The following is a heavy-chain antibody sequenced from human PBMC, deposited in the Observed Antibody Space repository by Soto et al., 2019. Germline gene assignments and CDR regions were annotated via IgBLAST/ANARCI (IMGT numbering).Heavy chain of an antibody. J-gene: IGHJ6*02. CDR2: IHYSGST. Sequence: SETLSLTCTVSGGSITGYYWSWIRQPPGKGPEWIGNIHYSGSTNYNPSLKSRVTISVDTSKNQFSLKLSSVTAADTAVYYCARDSSSSSPDYYYGMDVWGQGTTVTVSS. CDR3: ARDSSSSSPDYYYGMDV. V-gene: IGHV4-59*01. D-gene: IGHD6-6*01. CDR1: GGSITGYY.